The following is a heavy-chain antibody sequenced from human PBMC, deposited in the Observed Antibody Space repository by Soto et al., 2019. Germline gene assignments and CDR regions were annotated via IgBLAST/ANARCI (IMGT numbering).Heavy chain of an antibody. J-gene: IGHJ3*01. CDR1: GYIFSDYY. Sequence: ASVKVSCKASGYIFSDYYMHWVLQAPGQGLECMGWINPNSGDTIYAQKFQGRVTVTGDPSISTAYMELSRLTSDDTAVYYCVRGRAVAGINDEAFDLWGQGTMVTVS. CDR3: VRGRAVAGINDEAFDL. CDR2: INPNSGDT. D-gene: IGHD6-19*01. V-gene: IGHV1-2*02.